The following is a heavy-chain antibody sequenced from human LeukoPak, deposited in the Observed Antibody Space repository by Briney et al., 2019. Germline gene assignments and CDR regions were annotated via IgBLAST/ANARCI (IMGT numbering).Heavy chain of an antibody. D-gene: IGHD2-15*01. CDR3: TTEGCSGGSCYPGHY. CDR1: GFTFSSYE. V-gene: IGHV3-15*01. CDR2: IKSKTDGGTT. J-gene: IGHJ4*02. Sequence: GGSLRLSCAASGFTFSSYEMNWVRQAPGKGLEWVGRIKSKTDGGTTDYAAPVKGRFSISRDDSKNTLFLQMNSLKTEDTAVYYCTTEGCSGGSCYPGHYWGQGTLVTVSS.